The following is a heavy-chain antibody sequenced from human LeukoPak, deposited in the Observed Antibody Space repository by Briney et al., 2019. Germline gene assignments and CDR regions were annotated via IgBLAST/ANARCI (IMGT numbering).Heavy chain of an antibody. CDR1: GDSISSTNW. Sequence: SGTLSLTCAVSGDSISSTNWWTWVRQPPGKGLEWIGEVFHAGNTNYNPSFKSRVTISVDKSKNQFSLSLSSVTGADTAVYHCARTYCSGGDCFFSDIWGQGTMVIVSS. CDR2: VFHAGNT. J-gene: IGHJ3*02. CDR3: ARTYCSGGDCFFSDI. D-gene: IGHD2-21*02. V-gene: IGHV4-4*02.